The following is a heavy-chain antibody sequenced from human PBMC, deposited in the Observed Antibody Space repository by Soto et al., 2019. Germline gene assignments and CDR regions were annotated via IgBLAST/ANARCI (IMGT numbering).Heavy chain of an antibody. CDR2: IIPSSGST. J-gene: IGHJ4*02. D-gene: IGHD1-26*01. V-gene: IGHV1-2*02. CDR1: GYSFTDYH. Sequence: QVHLEQSGAEVKKAGASVKVSCKASGYSFTDYHMHWLRQAPGQGVEWVGWIIPSSGSTNYAQKFQGRVTMTRDTAITTVYMELRRLTSDDTAVYYCARDHYSGSFLHWGQGTLVTVSS. CDR3: ARDHYSGSFLH.